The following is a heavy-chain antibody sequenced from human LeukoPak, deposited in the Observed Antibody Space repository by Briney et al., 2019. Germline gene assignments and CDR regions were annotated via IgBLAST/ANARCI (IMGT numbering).Heavy chain of an antibody. CDR2: IKQDGSEK. CDR1: GFPFSRFW. Sequence: GGSLRLSCAASGFPFSRFWMTWVRQAPGKGLEWVANIKQDGSEKYYADSVKGRFTISRDNSKNTLYLQMNSLRAEDTAVYYCAKDLSCGGDCYSSWGQGTLVTVSS. J-gene: IGHJ4*02. CDR3: AKDLSCGGDCYSS. V-gene: IGHV3-7*01. D-gene: IGHD2-21*02.